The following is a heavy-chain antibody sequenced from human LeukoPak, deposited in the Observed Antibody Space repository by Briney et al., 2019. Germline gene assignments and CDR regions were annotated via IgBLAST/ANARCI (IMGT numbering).Heavy chain of an antibody. V-gene: IGHV3-30*02. Sequence: GGSLRLSCAASGFIFSNYGMHWVRQAPGKGLEWVAFIRYDGSNKYYADSVKGRFTISREDSKNSLYLQMNSLRAEDTAVYYCARVPLGILSHDYGEVRYFDYWGQGTLVTVSS. CDR1: GFIFSNYG. CDR2: IRYDGSNK. CDR3: ARVPLGILSHDYGEVRYFDY. J-gene: IGHJ4*02. D-gene: IGHD4-17*01.